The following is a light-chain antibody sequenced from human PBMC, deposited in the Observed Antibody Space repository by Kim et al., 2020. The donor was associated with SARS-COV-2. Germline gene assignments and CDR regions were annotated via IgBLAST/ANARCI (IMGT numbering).Light chain of an antibody. CDR1: QSISTY. V-gene: IGKV1-39*01. Sequence: DIQMTQSPSSLSASVGDRVAIGCRASQSISTYLNWYQQKPGKAPKLLTYAASSLQSGVPSRFSGSGSGTDFTLTISSLQPEDFATYYCQQSHTAPLLTFGGGTKLEI. CDR3: QQSHTAPLLT. CDR2: AAS. J-gene: IGKJ4*01.